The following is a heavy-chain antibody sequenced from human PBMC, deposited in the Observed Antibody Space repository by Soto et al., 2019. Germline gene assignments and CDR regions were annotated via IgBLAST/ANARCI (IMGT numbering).Heavy chain of an antibody. V-gene: IGHV5-51*01. Sequence: PGESLKISCKGSGYSFTSYWIGWVRQMPGKGLEWMGIIYPGDSDTRYSPSFQGQVTISADKSISTAYLQWSSLKASDTAMYYCARHRKVVATTVYGMDVWGQGTTVTVSS. CDR3: ARHRKVVATTVYGMDV. CDR1: GYSFTSYW. J-gene: IGHJ6*02. CDR2: IYPGDSDT. D-gene: IGHD2-15*01.